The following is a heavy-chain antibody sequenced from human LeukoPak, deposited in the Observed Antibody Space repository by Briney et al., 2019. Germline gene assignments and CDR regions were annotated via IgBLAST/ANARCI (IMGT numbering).Heavy chain of an antibody. J-gene: IGHJ4*02. V-gene: IGHV3-66*01. D-gene: IGHD3-22*01. Sequence: GGSLRLSCAASGFTVSSSYMSWVRQAPGKGLEWVSVIYSGGSTYYADSVKGRFTISRDNSKNTLYLQMNSLRAEDTAVYYCARIANYYDSSGQNDYWGQGTLVTVSS. CDR2: IYSGGST. CDR3: ARIANYYDSSGQNDY. CDR1: GFTVSSSY.